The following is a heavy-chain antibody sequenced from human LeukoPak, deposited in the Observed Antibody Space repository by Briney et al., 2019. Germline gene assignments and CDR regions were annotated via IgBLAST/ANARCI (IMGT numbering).Heavy chain of an antibody. CDR3: ARGSREQWLFDY. Sequence: PSETLSLTCAVYGGSFSGYYWSWIRQPPGKGLEWIGEINHSGSTNYNPSLKSRVTISVDTSKNQFSLKLSSVTAADTAVYYCARGSREQWLFDYWGQGTLVTVSS. CDR1: GGSFSGYY. V-gene: IGHV4-34*01. D-gene: IGHD6-19*01. CDR2: INHSGST. J-gene: IGHJ4*02.